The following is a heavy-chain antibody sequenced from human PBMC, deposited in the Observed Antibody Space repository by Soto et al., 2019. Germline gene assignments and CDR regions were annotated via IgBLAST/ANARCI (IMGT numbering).Heavy chain of an antibody. CDR1: AGSISSGDYY. V-gene: IGHV4-30-4*01. D-gene: IGHD3-10*01. CDR3: ARGGRITMVRGVMGFDP. CDR2: IYYSGSP. J-gene: IGHJ5*02. Sequence: QVPLQESGPGLVKPSQTLSLTCTVSAGSISSGDYYWSWIRQPPGKGLEWIGYIYYSGSPYYNPSLKSLVTVSVDTSKNQVSLKLSSVAAAGTAVYYCARGGRITMVRGVMGFDPWGQGTLVTPSS.